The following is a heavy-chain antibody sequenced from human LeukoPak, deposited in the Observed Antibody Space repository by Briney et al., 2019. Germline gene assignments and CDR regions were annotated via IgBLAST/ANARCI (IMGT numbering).Heavy chain of an antibody. J-gene: IGHJ4*02. V-gene: IGHV1-8*01. D-gene: IGHD3-22*01. CDR2: MNPNSGNT. CDR1: GYTFTSYD. Sequence: ASVKVSCKASGYTFTSYDINWVRQATGQGLEWMGWMNPNSGNTGYAQKFQGRVTMTRNTSISTAYMELSSLRSEDTAVYYCARGRLPYYYDSSGYYPPDYWGQGTLVTVSS. CDR3: ARGRLPYYYDSSGYYPPDY.